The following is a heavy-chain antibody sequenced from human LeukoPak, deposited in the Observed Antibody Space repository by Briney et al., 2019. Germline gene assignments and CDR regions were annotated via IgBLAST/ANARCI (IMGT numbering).Heavy chain of an antibody. J-gene: IGHJ5*02. CDR3: ARVGDYYGSFDP. V-gene: IGHV4-30-4*01. CDR2: IYYSGST. CDR1: GGSISSGDYY. Sequence: SQTLSPTCTVSGGSISSGDYYWSWIRQPPGKGLEWIGYIYYSGSTYYNPSLKSRVTISVDTSKNQFSLKLSSVTAADTAVYYCARVGDYYGSFDPWGQGTLVTVSS. D-gene: IGHD3-22*01.